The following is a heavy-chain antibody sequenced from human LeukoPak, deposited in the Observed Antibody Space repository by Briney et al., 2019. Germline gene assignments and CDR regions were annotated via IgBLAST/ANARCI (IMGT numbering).Heavy chain of an antibody. CDR3: VELGITMIGGV. D-gene: IGHD3-10*02. CDR1: GFSFSSYA. Sequence: KPGGSLRLSCATSGFSFSSYAMSWVRQAPGEGLEWVSSTTSSSSYIYYADSVKGRFTISRDNAKNSLYLQMNSLRAEDTAVYYCVELGITMIGGVWGKGTTVTISS. V-gene: IGHV3-21*01. J-gene: IGHJ6*04. CDR2: TTSSSSYI.